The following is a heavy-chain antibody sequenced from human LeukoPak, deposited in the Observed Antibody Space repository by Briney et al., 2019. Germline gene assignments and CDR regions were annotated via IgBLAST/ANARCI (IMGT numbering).Heavy chain of an antibody. CDR2: IYTSEST. CDR1: GGPISIYY. Sequence: AETLSLTCTVSGGPISIYYWRCMPQPTGKGVEWIGRIYTSESTNYNPSLTSRVTMTVDTSKNQFALKLSSVTAADTAVYYCATLGSIGHVDYWGQGTLVTVSS. D-gene: IGHD1-26*01. V-gene: IGHV4-4*07. CDR3: ATLGSIGHVDY. J-gene: IGHJ4*02.